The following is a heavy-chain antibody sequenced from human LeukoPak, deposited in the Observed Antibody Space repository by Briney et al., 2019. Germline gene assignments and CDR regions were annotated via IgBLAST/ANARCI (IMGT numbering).Heavy chain of an antibody. V-gene: IGHV1-69*06. Sequence: ASVKVSCKASGGTFSSYAISWVRQAPGQGLEWMGGIIPIFGTANYAQKFQGRVTITADKSTSTAYMELSSLRSEDTAVYYCARGREDCSSTSCYGDWFDPWGQGTLVTVSS. CDR1: GGTFSSYA. J-gene: IGHJ5*02. CDR3: ARGREDCSSTSCYGDWFDP. D-gene: IGHD2-2*01. CDR2: IIPIFGTA.